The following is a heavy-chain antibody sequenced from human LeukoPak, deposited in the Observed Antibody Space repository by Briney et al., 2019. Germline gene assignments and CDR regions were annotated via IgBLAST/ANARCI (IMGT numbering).Heavy chain of an antibody. V-gene: IGHV3-30-3*01. CDR1: GFTFSSYA. Sequence: PGGSLRLSCAASGFTFSSYAMHWVRQAPGKGLEWVAVISYDGSNKYYADSVKGRFTISRDNSKNTLYLQMNSLRAEDTAVYYXXXXXXXXXXXSGYGDAFDIWGQGTMVTVSS. J-gene: IGHJ3*02. CDR2: ISYDGSNK. D-gene: IGHD3-22*01. CDR3: XXXXXXXXXXSGYGDAFDI.